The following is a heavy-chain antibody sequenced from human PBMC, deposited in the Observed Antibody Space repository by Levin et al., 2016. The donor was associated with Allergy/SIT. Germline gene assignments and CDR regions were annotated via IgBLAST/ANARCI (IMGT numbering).Heavy chain of an antibody. D-gene: IGHD6-13*01. CDR2: IYYTGTT. V-gene: IGHV4-39*01. CDR1: GGSIRSSSYC. J-gene: IGHJ4*02. CDR3: ARHKGPGIAVADY. Sequence: SETLSLTCTVSGGSIRSSSYCWGWIRQPPGKGLEWIGSIYYTGTTYYNPSLKSRVTISVDTSKNHFSLNLSSVTAADTAVYYCARHKGPGIAVADYWGQGTLVTVSS.